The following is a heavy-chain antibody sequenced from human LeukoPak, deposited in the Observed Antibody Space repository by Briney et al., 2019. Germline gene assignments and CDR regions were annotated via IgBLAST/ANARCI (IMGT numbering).Heavy chain of an antibody. V-gene: IGHV4-38-2*02. CDR1: GYSISSGYY. J-gene: IGHJ5*02. Sequence: SETLSLTCTVSGYSISSGYYWGWIRQPPGKGLEWIGEINHSGSTNYNPSLKSRVTISVDTSKNQFSLKLSSMTAADTAVYYCARGSNYYDSGKGWFDPWGQGTLVTVSS. CDR2: INHSGST. CDR3: ARGSNYYDSGKGWFDP. D-gene: IGHD3-10*01.